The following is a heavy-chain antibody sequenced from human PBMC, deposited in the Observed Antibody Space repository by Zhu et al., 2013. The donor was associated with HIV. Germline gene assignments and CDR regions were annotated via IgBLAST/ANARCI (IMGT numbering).Heavy chain of an antibody. CDR3: ASTGRITGRGAFDI. V-gene: IGHV3-30-3*01. CDR1: GFTFSSYA. Sequence: VQLVESGGGVVQPGRSLRLSCAASGFTFSSYAMHWVRQAPGKGLEWVAVISYDGSNKYYADSVKGRFTISRDNSKNTLYLQMNSLRAEDTAVYYCASTGRITGRGAFDIWGQGTMVTVSS. D-gene: IGHD1-20*01. J-gene: IGHJ3*02. CDR2: ISYDGSNK.